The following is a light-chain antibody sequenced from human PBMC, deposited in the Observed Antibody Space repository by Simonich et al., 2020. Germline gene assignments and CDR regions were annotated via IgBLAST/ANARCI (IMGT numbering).Light chain of an antibody. Sequence: QSALTQPASVSGSPGQSITISCTGTSSDVGGYNYVSWYQQHPGKAPKHMIYDVSKRPSGVSHRFSGSKSGNTASLTISGLQAEDEADYYCSSYTSSSTLVFGGGTKLTVL. V-gene: IGLV2-14*01. CDR1: SSDVGGYNY. CDR3: SSYTSSSTLV. CDR2: DVS. J-gene: IGLJ2*01.